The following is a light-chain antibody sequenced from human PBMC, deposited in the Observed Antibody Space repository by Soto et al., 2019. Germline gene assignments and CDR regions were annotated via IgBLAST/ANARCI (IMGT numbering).Light chain of an antibody. J-gene: IGKJ3*01. CDR3: QQLNSYPYT. V-gene: IGKV1-9*01. CDR2: TAS. Sequence: DIQLTQSPSLMSASIGDRVTITCRASQDISSFLAWYQQKPEKAPNLLIYTASTLRSGVPSRFSGSGSGTEFTLTISSLQPEDFATYFCQQLNSYPYTFGPGTRVDIK. CDR1: QDISSF.